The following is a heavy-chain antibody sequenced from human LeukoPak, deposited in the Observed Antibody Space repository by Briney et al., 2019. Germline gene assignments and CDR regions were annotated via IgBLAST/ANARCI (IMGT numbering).Heavy chain of an antibody. CDR3: ARSYYDFWSGYHPHSDAFDI. CDR2: IYPGDSDT. Sequence: GESLKISCKGSGYSFTSYWIGWVRQMPGKGLEWMGIIYPGDSDTRYSPSFQGQVTISADKSISTAYLQWSSLKASDTAMYYCARSYYDFWSGYHPHSDAFDIWGQGTMVTVSS. J-gene: IGHJ3*02. CDR1: GYSFTSYW. V-gene: IGHV5-51*01. D-gene: IGHD3-3*01.